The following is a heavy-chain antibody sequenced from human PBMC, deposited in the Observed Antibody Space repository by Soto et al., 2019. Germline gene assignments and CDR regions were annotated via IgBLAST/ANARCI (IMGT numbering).Heavy chain of an antibody. D-gene: IGHD6-13*01. Sequence: ASETLSLTCPVSGCSISSSSYYWGWIRQPPGKGLEWIGSIYYSGSTYYNPSLKSRVTISVDTSKNQFSLKLSSVTAADTAVYYCARTRAAAGNYYWGQGTLVTVS. V-gene: IGHV4-39*01. CDR3: ARTRAAAGNYY. CDR1: GCSISSSSYY. CDR2: IYYSGST. J-gene: IGHJ4*02.